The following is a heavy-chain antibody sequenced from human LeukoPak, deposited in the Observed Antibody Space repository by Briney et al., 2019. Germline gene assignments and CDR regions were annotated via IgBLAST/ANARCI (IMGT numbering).Heavy chain of an antibody. Sequence: PLETLSLTCAVSGGSISSGGYSWSWIRQPPGKGLEWIGYIYHSGSTYYNPSLRSRVTISVDRSKNQFSLKLSSVTAADTAVYYCARHIVGARVFDYWGQGTLVTVSS. CDR3: ARHIVGARVFDY. V-gene: IGHV4-30-2*01. D-gene: IGHD1-26*01. CDR1: GGSISSGGYS. CDR2: IYHSGST. J-gene: IGHJ4*02.